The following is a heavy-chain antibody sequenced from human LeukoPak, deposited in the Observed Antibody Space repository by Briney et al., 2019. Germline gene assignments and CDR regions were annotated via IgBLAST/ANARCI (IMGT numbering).Heavy chain of an antibody. CDR1: GGSISSYY. CDR3: ARRRFVTGTYFDL. V-gene: IGHV4-59*01. J-gene: IGHJ2*01. CDR2: IYYSGST. D-gene: IGHD2-21*02. Sequence: SETLSLTCTVSGGSISSYYWSWIRQPPGKGLEWIGYIYYSGSTNYNPSLESRVTISVDTSKNQFSLKLSSVTAADTAVYYCARRRFVTGTYFDLWGRGTLVTVSS.